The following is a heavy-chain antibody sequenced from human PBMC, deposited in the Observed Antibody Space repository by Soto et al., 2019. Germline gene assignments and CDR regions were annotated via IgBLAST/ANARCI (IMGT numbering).Heavy chain of an antibody. D-gene: IGHD5-18*01. CDR3: ARSVQLWTPFDY. J-gene: IGHJ4*02. V-gene: IGHV4-34*01. Sequence: PSETLSLTCAVNGGSFSGYYWSWIRQSPGKGLEWIGEINHSGSTKYNPSLTSRVTISVDTSKNQFSLKLSSVTAADTAVYYCARSVQLWTPFDYWGQGTLVTVSS. CDR1: GGSFSGYY. CDR2: INHSGST.